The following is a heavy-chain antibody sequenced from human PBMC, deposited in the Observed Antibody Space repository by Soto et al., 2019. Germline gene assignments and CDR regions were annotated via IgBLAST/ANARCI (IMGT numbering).Heavy chain of an antibody. J-gene: IGHJ6*02. D-gene: IGHD1-26*01. V-gene: IGHV5-10-1*01. CDR3: ARLGVGATSDYYYYYGMDC. CDR1: GYSFTSYW. Sequence: PGESLKISCKGSGYSFTSYWISWVRQMPGKGLEWMGRIDPSDSYTNYSPSFQGHVTISADKSISTAYLQWSSLKASDTAMYYCARLGVGATSDYYYYYGMDCPGQGTTVTVSS. CDR2: IDPSDSYT.